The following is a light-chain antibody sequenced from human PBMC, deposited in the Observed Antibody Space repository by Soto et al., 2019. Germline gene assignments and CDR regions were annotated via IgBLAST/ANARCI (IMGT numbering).Light chain of an antibody. V-gene: IGKV3-11*01. CDR3: QQRSNWQYT. J-gene: IGKJ2*01. Sequence: EIVLTQSPATLSLSPGERATLSCRASQSVSSYLAWYQHKPGQAPRLLIYDASNRDTGIPARFSGRGSGTDFTLTINSLEPEDLAVYYCQQRSNWQYTFGQGTKVEIK. CDR2: DAS. CDR1: QSVSSY.